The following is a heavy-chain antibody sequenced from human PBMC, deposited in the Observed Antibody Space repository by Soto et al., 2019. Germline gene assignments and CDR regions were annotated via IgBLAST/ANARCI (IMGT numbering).Heavy chain of an antibody. V-gene: IGHV3-48*01. CDR3: ARGCSGGSCH. CDR1: GFSFSSYS. D-gene: IGHD2-15*01. CDR2: ISSSSSTI. J-gene: IGHJ4*02. Sequence: VQLVESGGGLVQPGGSLRLSCAASGFSFSSYSMNWVRQAPGKGLEWVSYISSSSSTIYYADSVKGRFTISRDNAKNSLYLQMNSLRAEDTAVYYCARGCSGGSCHWGQGTLVTVSS.